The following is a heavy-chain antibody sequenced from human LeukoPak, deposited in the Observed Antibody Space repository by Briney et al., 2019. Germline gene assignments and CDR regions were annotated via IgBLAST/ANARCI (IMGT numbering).Heavy chain of an antibody. J-gene: IGHJ4*02. D-gene: IGHD1-26*01. CDR2: IYYSGST. V-gene: IGHV4-59*01. CDR3: SRSVGSERDFDY. CDR1: GGSISSYY. Sequence: PPETLSLTCTVSGGSISSYYWSWIRQPPGKGLEWIGYIYYSGSTNYNPSLTSRVTISVDTSKNQFSLKLSSVTAADTAVYYCSRSVGSERDFDYWGQGTLVTVSS.